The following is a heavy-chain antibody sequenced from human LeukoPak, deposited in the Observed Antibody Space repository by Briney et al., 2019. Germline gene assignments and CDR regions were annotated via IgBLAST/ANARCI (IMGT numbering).Heavy chain of an antibody. CDR2: INPNSGGT. V-gene: IGHV1-2*02. D-gene: IGHD6-19*01. J-gene: IGHJ5*02. Sequence: GASVKVSCKASGYTFTVYYIHWVRQAPGQGLEYMGWINPNSGGTNYAQKFQGRVTMTRDTSISTAYTEVSRLTSDDTAVYYCALYSSGLFDPWGQGTLVTVSS. CDR3: ALYSSGLFDP. CDR1: GYTFTVYY.